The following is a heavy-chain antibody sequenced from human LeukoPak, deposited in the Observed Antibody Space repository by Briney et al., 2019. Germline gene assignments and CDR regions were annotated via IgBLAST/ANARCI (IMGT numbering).Heavy chain of an antibody. D-gene: IGHD1-26*01. Sequence: GGTLRLSCVASGFTFDDFAMHWVRQAPGKGPEWVSLIRGDGGSTYYADSVKGRFTISRDNSKNSLYLQMNSLRTEDTALYYCAKDKYSGSFDLWGQGTLVTVSS. CDR3: AKDKYSGSFDL. CDR2: IRGDGGST. CDR1: GFTFDDFA. J-gene: IGHJ5*02. V-gene: IGHV3-43*02.